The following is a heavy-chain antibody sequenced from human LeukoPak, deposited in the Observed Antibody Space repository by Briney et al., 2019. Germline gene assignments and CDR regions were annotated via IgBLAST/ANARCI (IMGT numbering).Heavy chain of an antibody. J-gene: IGHJ6*02. Sequence: PGGSLRLSCAASGVTVSSNYMSWVRQAPGKGLEWVSVIYSGGSTYYADSVKGRFTISRDNSKNTLYLQMNSLRAEDTAVYYCARDNEKHYYYYGMDVWGQGTTVTVSS. CDR3: ARDNEKHYYYYGMDV. CDR1: GVTVSSNY. D-gene: IGHD1-1*01. CDR2: IYSGGST. V-gene: IGHV3-66*02.